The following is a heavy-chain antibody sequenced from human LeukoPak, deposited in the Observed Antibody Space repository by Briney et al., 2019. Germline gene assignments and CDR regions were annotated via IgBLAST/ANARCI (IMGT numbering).Heavy chain of an antibody. CDR1: GFTFSDYY. J-gene: IGHJ4*02. Sequence: PGGSLRLSCAASGFTFSDYYMCWIRQAPGRGLGWVSYMSSGSSYTNYADSVKGRFTISRDNAKNSLYLQMNSLRAEDTAVYYCARGDSSSWYPFDYWGQGTLVTVSS. CDR2: MSSGSSYT. D-gene: IGHD6-13*01. CDR3: ARGDSSSWYPFDY. V-gene: IGHV3-11*06.